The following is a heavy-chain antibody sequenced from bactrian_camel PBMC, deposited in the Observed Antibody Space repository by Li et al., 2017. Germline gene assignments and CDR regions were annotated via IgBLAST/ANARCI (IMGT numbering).Heavy chain of an antibody. V-gene: IGHV3S54*01. D-gene: IGHD4*01. CDR2: IYFGAGTT. CDR3: AVVLRPCAGYYSDFARPDY. Sequence: HVQLVESGGGSVQSGGSLRLSCAVSGAPNNFNTIGWFRQALPGKEREGVAAIYFGAGTTYYADSVKGRFTISQDNAKNTLYLLMNSLKPEDTAMYYCAVVLRPCAGYYSDFARPDYWGKGTQVTVS. CDR1: GAPNNFNT. J-gene: IGHJ4*01.